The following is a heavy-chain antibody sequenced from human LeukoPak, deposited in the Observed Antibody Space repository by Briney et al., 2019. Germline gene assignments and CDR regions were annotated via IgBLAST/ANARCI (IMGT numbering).Heavy chain of an antibody. CDR2: IYTSGST. CDR1: GGSISSYY. D-gene: IGHD3-10*01. Sequence: PSEALSLTCTVSGGSISSYYWSWIRQPAGKGLEWIGRIYTSGSTNYNPSLKSRVTISVDTSKNQFSLKLSSVPAADTAVYYCAITMVRGVTWFDPWGQGTLVTVSS. J-gene: IGHJ5*02. CDR3: AITMVRGVTWFDP. V-gene: IGHV4-4*07.